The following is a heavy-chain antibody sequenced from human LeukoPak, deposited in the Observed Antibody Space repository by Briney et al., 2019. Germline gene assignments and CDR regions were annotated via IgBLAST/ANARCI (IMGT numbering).Heavy chain of an antibody. CDR1: GGSFSGYY. V-gene: IGHV4-34*01. CDR3: ARGLWDSSGYWVY. D-gene: IGHD3-22*01. J-gene: IGHJ4*02. CDR2: INHSGST. Sequence: KTSETLSLTCAVYGGSFSGYYWSWIRQPPGKGLEWIGEINHSGSTNYNPSLKSRVTISVDTSKNQFSLKLSSVTAADTAVYYCARGLWDSSGYWVYWGQGTLVTVSS.